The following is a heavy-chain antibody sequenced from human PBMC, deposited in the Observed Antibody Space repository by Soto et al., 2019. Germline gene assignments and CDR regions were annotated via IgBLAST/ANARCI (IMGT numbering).Heavy chain of an antibody. CDR3: ARARIVVSGTIVDF. CDR1: GVSISSYY. V-gene: IGHV4-59*04. CDR2: VYLSGHT. D-gene: IGHD2-15*01. J-gene: IGHJ4*02. Sequence: SETLSLTCAVSGVSISSYYWSWIRQPPGKGLEWIGSVYLSGHTYHNPSLMSRVTISIDTSKNQFSLKLTSVTAADTAVYYCARARIVVSGTIVDFWGLGTLVTVSS.